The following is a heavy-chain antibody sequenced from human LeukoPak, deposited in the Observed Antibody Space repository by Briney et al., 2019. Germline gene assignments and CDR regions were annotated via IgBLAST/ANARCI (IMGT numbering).Heavy chain of an antibody. Sequence: SETLSLTCTVSGGSISSYYWSWIRQPAGEGLECIGRIYTSGSTNYNPSLKSRVTMSVDTSKNHFSLKLSSVTAADTAVYYCARDWFWSGYEDAFDIWGQGTMVTVSS. D-gene: IGHD3-3*01. V-gene: IGHV4-4*07. CDR2: IYTSGST. CDR1: GGSISSYY. CDR3: ARDWFWSGYEDAFDI. J-gene: IGHJ3*02.